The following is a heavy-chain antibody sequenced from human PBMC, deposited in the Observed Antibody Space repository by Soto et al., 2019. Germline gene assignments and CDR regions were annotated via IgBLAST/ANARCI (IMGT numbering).Heavy chain of an antibody. D-gene: IGHD6-13*01. CDR3: ARDLGIAARRYFDY. J-gene: IGHJ4*02. V-gene: IGHV4-59*01. CDR2: IYYSGST. CDR1: GGSTSSYY. Sequence: SETLSLTCTVSGGSTSSYYWIWIRQPPGKGLEWIGYIYYSGSTNYNPSLKSRVTISVDTSKNQFSLKLSPVTAADTAVYYCARDLGIAARRYFDYWGQGTLVTVSS.